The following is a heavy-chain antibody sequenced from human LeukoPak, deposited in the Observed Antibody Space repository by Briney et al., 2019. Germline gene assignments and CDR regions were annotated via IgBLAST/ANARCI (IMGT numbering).Heavy chain of an antibody. V-gene: IGHV3-7*01. CDR2: IKQDGSEK. CDR3: ARDSPTRYSSSWYVLD. Sequence: GGSLRLSCAVLGLTFSSYWMSWFGQAPGKGLEWVANIKQDGSEKYYVDSVKGRFTISRDNAKNSLYLQMNSLRAEDTAVYYCARDSPTRYSSSWYVLDWGQGTLVTVSS. CDR1: GLTFSSYW. D-gene: IGHD6-13*01. J-gene: IGHJ4*02.